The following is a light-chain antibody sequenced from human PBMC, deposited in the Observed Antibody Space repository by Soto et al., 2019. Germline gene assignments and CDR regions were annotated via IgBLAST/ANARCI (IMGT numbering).Light chain of an antibody. V-gene: IGKV1-5*01. CDR3: QQYNSYI. CDR2: DAS. J-gene: IGKJ5*01. Sequence: DIQMTQSPSSLSASVGDRVTITCRPSQSISSYLNWYQQKPGKAPKLLIYDASSLESGVPSRFSGSGSGTEFTLTISSLQPDDFATYYCQQYNSYIFGQGTRLEI. CDR1: QSISSY.